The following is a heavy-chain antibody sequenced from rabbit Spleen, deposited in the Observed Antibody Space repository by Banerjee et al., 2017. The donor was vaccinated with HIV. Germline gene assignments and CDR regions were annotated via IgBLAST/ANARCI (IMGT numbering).Heavy chain of an antibody. J-gene: IGHJ4*01. V-gene: IGHV1S40*01. Sequence: QSLEESGGDLVKPGASLTLTCTASGLDFSSSYWICWVRQAPGKGLEWIACIDSRSSGVTHYASWARGRFTVSTTSSTTVTLQMTSLTAADTATYFCARDAAGREDFNLWGPGTLAPS. CDR3: ARDAAGREDFNL. CDR1: GLDFSSSYW. D-gene: IGHD4-2*01. CDR2: IDSRSSGVT.